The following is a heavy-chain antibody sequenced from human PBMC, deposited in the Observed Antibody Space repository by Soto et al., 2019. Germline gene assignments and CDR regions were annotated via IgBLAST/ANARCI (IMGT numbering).Heavy chain of an antibody. J-gene: IGHJ5*02. CDR1: GFTFSNAW. D-gene: IGHD5-12*01. Sequence: EVQLVESGGGLVKPGGSLRLSCAASGFTFSNAWMSWDRQAPGKGPEWVGRIKRKTDGGTTDYAAPVKGRFTISRDDSKNTLYLQMNSLKTEDTAVYYCTTERLGSGYESGDQDSTWGQGTLVTVSS. V-gene: IGHV3-15*01. CDR3: TTERLGSGYESGDQDST. CDR2: IKRKTDGGTT.